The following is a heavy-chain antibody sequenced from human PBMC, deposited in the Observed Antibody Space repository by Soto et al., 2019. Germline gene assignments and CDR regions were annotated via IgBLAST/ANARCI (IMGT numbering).Heavy chain of an antibody. V-gene: IGHV4-59*08. CDR2: IYYSGST. Sequence: SETLSLTCTVSGGSISSYYWSWIRQPPGKGLEWIGYIYYSGSTNYNPSLKSRVTISVDTSKNQFSLKLSSVTAADSAVYYCARLMRDIVVVPAAMNMDVWGKGTTVTVSS. J-gene: IGHJ6*03. D-gene: IGHD2-2*01. CDR3: ARLMRDIVVVPAAMNMDV. CDR1: GGSISSYY.